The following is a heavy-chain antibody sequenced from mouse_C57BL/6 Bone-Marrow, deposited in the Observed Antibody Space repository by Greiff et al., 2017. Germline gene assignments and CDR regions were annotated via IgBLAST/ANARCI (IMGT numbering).Heavy chain of an antibody. CDR3: LCDGFAY. J-gene: IGHJ3*01. V-gene: IGHV14-2*01. CDR2: IDPEDGET. Sequence: VQLQQSGAELVKPGASVKLSCTASGFNIKDYYMHWVKQRPDQGLEWIGRIDPEDGETKYAPKFPGKATITADTSSNTAYLQLSSLTSEDTAVYYCLCDGFAYWGQGTLVTVSA. CDR1: GFNIKDYY. D-gene: IGHD6-1*01.